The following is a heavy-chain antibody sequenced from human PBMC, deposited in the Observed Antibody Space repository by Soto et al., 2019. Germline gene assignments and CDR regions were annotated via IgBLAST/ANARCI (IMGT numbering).Heavy chain of an antibody. CDR2: IYYSGST. D-gene: IGHD3-3*01. V-gene: IGHV4-59*01. CDR3: ARAFWSGPNWFDP. Sequence: SETLSLTCTVSGGSISSYYWSWIRQPPGKGLEWIGYIYYSGSTNYNPSLKSRVTISVDTSKNQFSLKLSSVTAADTAVYYCARAFWSGPNWFDPWGQGTLVTVSS. J-gene: IGHJ5*02. CDR1: GGSISSYY.